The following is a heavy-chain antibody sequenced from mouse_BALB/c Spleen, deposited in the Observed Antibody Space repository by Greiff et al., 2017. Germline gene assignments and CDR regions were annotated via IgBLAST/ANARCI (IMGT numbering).Heavy chain of an antibody. CDR2: ISSGGST. D-gene: IGHD1-2*01. V-gene: IGHV5-6-5*01. Sequence: DVMLVESGGGLVKPGGSLKLSCAASGFTFSSYAMSWVRQTPEKRLEWVASISSGGSTYYPDSVKGRFTISRDNARNILYLQMSSLRSEDTAMYYCARFTTATWFAYWGQGTLVTVSA. J-gene: IGHJ3*01. CDR1: GFTFSSYA. CDR3: ARFTTATWFAY.